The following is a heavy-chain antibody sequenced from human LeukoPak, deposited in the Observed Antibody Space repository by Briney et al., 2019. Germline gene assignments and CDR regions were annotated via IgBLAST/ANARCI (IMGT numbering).Heavy chain of an antibody. V-gene: IGHV3-53*01. CDR2: IYSGGST. CDR3: ARGSALDTDY. J-gene: IGHJ4*02. Sequence: SGGSLRLSCAASGFTVSSNYMSWARQAPGKGLEWVSVIYSGGSTYYADSVKGRFTISRDNSKNTLYLQMNSLRAEDTAVYYCARGSALDTDYWGQGTLVTVSS. CDR1: GFTVSSNY. D-gene: IGHD5-18*01.